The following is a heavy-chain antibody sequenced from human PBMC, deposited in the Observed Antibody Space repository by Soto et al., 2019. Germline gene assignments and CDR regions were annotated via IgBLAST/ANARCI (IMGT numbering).Heavy chain of an antibody. CDR2: IHYSGST. Sequence: QVQLQESGPGLVKPSETLSLTCTVSGGSISSYYWSWIRQPPGKGLEWIGYIHYSGSTNSNPSLKSPVTISXXTSKTQFXXXLSXVPAADTAVYYCAXRWGFTFDYWGQGTLVTVSS. CDR1: GGSISSYY. CDR3: AXRWGFTFDY. D-gene: IGHD1-26*01. V-gene: IGHV4-59*08. J-gene: IGHJ4*02.